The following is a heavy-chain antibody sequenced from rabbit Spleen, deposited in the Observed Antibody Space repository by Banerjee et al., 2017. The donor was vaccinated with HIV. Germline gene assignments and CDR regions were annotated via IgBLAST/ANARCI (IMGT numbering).Heavy chain of an antibody. CDR3: ARDLAGVIGWNFNL. Sequence: QEQLEESGGDLVKTGASLTLTCTASGFSFSFNSYMCWVRQAPGKGLEWIACIDTGSSGFTYFASWAKGHFTISKTSSTTVSLQMTRPTAADTATYFCARDLAGVIGWNFNLWGQGTLVTVS. J-gene: IGHJ4*01. D-gene: IGHD4-1*01. CDR2: IDTGSSGFT. CDR1: GFSFSFNSY. V-gene: IGHV1S45*01.